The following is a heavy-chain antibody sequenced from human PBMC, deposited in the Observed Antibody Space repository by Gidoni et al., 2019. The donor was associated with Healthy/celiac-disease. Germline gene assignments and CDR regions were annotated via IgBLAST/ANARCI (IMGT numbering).Heavy chain of an antibody. V-gene: IGHV4-31*03. CDR2: IYYSGST. CDR3: ARTRSYGSGSLYNWFDP. CDR1: GGSISSGGYY. Sequence: QVQLQESGPGLVKPSQTLSLTCTVSGGSISSGGYYWSWIRQHPGKGLEWIGYIYYSGSTYYNPSLKSRVTISVDTSKNQFSLKLSSVTAADTAVYYCARTRSYGSGSLYNWFDPWGQGTLVTVSS. J-gene: IGHJ5*02. D-gene: IGHD3-10*01.